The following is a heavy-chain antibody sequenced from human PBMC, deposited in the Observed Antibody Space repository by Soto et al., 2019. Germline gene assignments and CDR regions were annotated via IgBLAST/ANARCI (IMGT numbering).Heavy chain of an antibody. V-gene: IGHV4-31*03. CDR2: IYYSGST. CDR1: GGSISSGGDY. CDR3: SRGGRGQPYYFEY. Sequence: SETLSLTCTVSGGSISSGGDYWSWIRQHPGKGLEWIGYIYYSGSTYYNPSLKSRVTISVDTSKNQFSLKLSSVTAADTAVYYCSRGGRGQPYYFEYWGQGTLVTVSS. J-gene: IGHJ4*02. D-gene: IGHD1-26*01.